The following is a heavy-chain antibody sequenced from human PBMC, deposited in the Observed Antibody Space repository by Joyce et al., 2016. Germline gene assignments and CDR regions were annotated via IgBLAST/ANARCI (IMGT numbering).Heavy chain of an antibody. Sequence: EVQLVESGGRLVQPGGSLRLSCAASGFMFSSYWIIWVRQAPGKGLEWVANINQDGSEKNYVDSVKGRFTISRDNAKKSLYLQMNSLRAEDTAVYYCAREARMQLTYYYFGLDVWGQGTTVVVSS. V-gene: IGHV3-7*01. CDR2: INQDGSEK. CDR1: GFMFSSYW. CDR3: AREARMQLTYYYFGLDV. D-gene: IGHD5-18*01. J-gene: IGHJ6*02.